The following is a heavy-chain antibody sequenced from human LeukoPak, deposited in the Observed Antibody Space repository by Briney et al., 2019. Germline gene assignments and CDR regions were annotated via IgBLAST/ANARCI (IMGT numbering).Heavy chain of an antibody. CDR1: GYTFTSYG. CDR3: GRGVRYDFWSGYYPDY. J-gene: IGHJ4*02. Sequence: ASVKVSCKASGYTFTSYGISWVRRAPGQGLEWMGWISAYNGNTNYAQKLQGRVTMTTDTSTSTAYMELRSLRSDDTAVYYCGRGVRYDFWSGYYPDYWGQGTLVTVSS. D-gene: IGHD3-3*01. V-gene: IGHV1-18*01. CDR2: ISAYNGNT.